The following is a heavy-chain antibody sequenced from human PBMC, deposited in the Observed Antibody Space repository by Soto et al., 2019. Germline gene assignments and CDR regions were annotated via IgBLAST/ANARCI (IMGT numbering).Heavy chain of an antibody. D-gene: IGHD1-7*01. CDR1: GLSLSTSGVG. J-gene: IGHJ5*02. CDR3: AHRRGSTPGITGTTGRNWFDP. V-gene: IGHV2-5*02. Sequence: SGPTMVNPTQPLTLTCTFSGLSLSTSGVGVGWIRQPPGKALEWLALIYWDDDKRYSPSLKSRLTITKDTSKNQVVLTMTNMDPVDTATDYSAHRRGSTPGITGTTGRNWFDPWGQGTLVTVSS. CDR2: IYWDDDK.